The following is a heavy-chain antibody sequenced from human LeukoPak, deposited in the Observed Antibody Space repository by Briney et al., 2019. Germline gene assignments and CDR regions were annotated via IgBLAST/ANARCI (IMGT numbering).Heavy chain of an antibody. J-gene: IGHJ4*02. CDR1: GGFISSYY. D-gene: IGHD6-19*01. CDR3: ATDRGSGWYDY. V-gene: IGHV4-4*07. CDR2: IHSNGNT. Sequence: SETLSLTCTVSGGFISSYYWSWIRQPAGKGLEWIGRIHSNGNTNYNPSLKSRITMSLDTSKNQFSLKLSSVTAADTAVYYCATDRGSGWYDYWGQGTLVTVSS.